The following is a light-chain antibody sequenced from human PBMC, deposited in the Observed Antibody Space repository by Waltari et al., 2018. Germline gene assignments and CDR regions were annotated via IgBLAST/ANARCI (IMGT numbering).Light chain of an antibody. J-gene: IGKJ5*01. V-gene: IGKV2-30*02. CDR2: KVS. CDR3: MQGTHL. Sequence: DVVMTQSPLSLPVTLGQPASISCRSSKSLVHSDGNTYLNWLQQRSGHSPRRLIYKVSKRDYGIPDRFSCSGSGTYFTLKISRVDAEDVGVYYGMQGTHLFGQGTRLEIK. CDR1: KSLVHSDGNTY.